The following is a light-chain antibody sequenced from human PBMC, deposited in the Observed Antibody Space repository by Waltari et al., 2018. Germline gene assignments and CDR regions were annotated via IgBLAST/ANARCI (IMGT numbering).Light chain of an antibody. V-gene: IGKV1-5*03. J-gene: IGKJ1*01. CDR2: KAS. Sequence: DIQMTQSPSTLSAPVGDRVTIPCRASQSISSWLAWYQQKPGTAPKLLIYKASTLESGVPSRFSGSGSGTEFTLTINSLQPDDFATYYCQQYNGYWTFGQGTKVEIK. CDR3: QQYNGYWT. CDR1: QSISSW.